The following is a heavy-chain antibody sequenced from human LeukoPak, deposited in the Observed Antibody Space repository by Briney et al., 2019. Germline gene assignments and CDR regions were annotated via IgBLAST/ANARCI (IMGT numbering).Heavy chain of an antibody. Sequence: PGGSLRLSCPASGFTFSSYSMNWVRQAPGKGLEWLSYISASGRKIYYADSVKGRFTISRDNAKNSLYLQMNSLRADDTAVYYCARGPRDPTEFCSRGTCAPTYEVWGQGALVTVSS. D-gene: IGHD2-15*01. CDR1: GFTFSSYS. CDR2: ISASGRKI. CDR3: ARGPRDPTEFCSRGTCAPTYEV. J-gene: IGHJ4*02. V-gene: IGHV3-21*05.